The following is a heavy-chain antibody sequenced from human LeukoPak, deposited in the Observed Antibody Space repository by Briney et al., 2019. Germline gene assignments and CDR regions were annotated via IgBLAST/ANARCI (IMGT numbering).Heavy chain of an antibody. CDR1: GFTFSNAW. D-gene: IGHD3-22*01. Sequence: GGSLRLSCAASGFTFSNAWMSWVRQAPGKGLEWVGRIKSKTDGGTTDYAAPVKGRFTISRDDSKNTLYLQMNSLKTEDTAVYYCTPGGGHYYDSRGYYYVWGLDYWGQGTLVTVSS. J-gene: IGHJ4*02. CDR3: TPGGGHYYDSRGYYYVWGLDY. V-gene: IGHV3-15*01. CDR2: IKSKTDGGTT.